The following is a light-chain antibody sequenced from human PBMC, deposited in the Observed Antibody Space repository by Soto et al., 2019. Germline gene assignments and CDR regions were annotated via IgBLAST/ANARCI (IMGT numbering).Light chain of an antibody. CDR1: SSNIGSTT. Sequence: QAVVTQPPSASGTPGQWVTISCSVSSSNIGSTTVNWYQQLTGTAPKLLIYSNDQRPTGVRDPLSGSKSGTSASLAISGLQSEDEDDYYCASWDDSLNGVVFGGGTKLTVL. CDR3: ASWDDSLNGVV. J-gene: IGLJ2*01. CDR2: SND. V-gene: IGLV1-44*01.